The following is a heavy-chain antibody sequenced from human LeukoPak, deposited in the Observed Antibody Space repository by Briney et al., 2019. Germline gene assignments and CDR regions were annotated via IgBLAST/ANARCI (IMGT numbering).Heavy chain of an antibody. J-gene: IGHJ3*02. D-gene: IGHD4-23*01. CDR1: GFTFTNYG. CDR3: ARDKYGGNSNAFDI. CDR2: IWYDGSLK. Sequence: PGRSLRLSCAASGFTFTNYGMHWVRQAPGTGLEWVALIWYDGSLKYYADSLKGRFTISRDNSKNTLYLQMNSLRVEDTAVYYCARDKYGGNSNAFDIWGQGTLVTVSS. V-gene: IGHV3-33*01.